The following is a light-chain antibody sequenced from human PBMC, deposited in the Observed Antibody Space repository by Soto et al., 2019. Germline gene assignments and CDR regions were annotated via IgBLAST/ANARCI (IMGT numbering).Light chain of an antibody. Sequence: DIQMTQSPSSLSASVGDRVTITCRASQGISTYLAWYQQKAGKAPKLLIYAASTLQSGVPSRFSGSESGTEFTLTISSLQPEDFATYYCQQLNTYPLTFGGGTKV. CDR3: QQLNTYPLT. J-gene: IGKJ4*01. V-gene: IGKV1-9*01. CDR2: AAS. CDR1: QGISTY.